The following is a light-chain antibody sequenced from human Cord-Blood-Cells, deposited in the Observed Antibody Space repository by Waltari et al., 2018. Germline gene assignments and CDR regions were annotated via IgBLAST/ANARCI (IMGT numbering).Light chain of an antibody. CDR1: SSAVGGYNY. V-gene: IGLV2-14*01. J-gene: IGLJ1*01. CDR2: EVS. CDR3: SSYTSSSTLYV. Sequence: QSALTQPASVSGSPGQSITISCPGPSSAVGGYNYVSWYQQHPGKAPKLMIYEVSNRPSGVSNRFSGSKSGNTASLTISGLQAEDEADYYCSSYTSSSTLYVFGTGTKVTVL.